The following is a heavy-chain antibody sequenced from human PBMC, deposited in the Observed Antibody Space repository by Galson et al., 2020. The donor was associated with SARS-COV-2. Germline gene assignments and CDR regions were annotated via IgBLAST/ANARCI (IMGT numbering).Heavy chain of an antibody. Sequence: SGPTLVKPPQTLTLTCTFSGFSLSTSGMCVSWIRQPPGKALEWLARIDWDGDKHYNTSLKTRFTISKDTSQNRVVLTMTNMDPVDTATYYCARTWITGTTSRTFDYWGPGTLVTVSS. CDR3: ARTWITGTTSRTFDY. V-gene: IGHV2-70*11. J-gene: IGHJ4*02. CDR1: GFSLSTSGMC. D-gene: IGHD1-1*01. CDR2: IDWDGDK.